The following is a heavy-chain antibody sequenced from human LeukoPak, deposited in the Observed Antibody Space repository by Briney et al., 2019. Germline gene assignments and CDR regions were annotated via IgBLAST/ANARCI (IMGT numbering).Heavy chain of an antibody. D-gene: IGHD3-10*01. CDR3: ASSSVVRGVIRWFDH. V-gene: IGHV5-51*01. CDR1: GYSFTSYW. J-gene: IGHJ5*02. CDR2: IYPGDSDT. Sequence: GQSLRISRKGSGYSFTSYWIGWVRKMPGQGLEWMGIIYPGDSDTRYSPSFQGQVTISADKSISTAYLQWSSLKASDTAMYYCASSSVVRGVIRWFDHWGHGTLVSVSS.